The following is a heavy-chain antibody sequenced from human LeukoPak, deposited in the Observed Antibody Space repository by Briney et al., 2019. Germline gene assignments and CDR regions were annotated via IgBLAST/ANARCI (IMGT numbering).Heavy chain of an antibody. Sequence: ASVKVSCKASGGTFISYAISWVRQAPGQGLEWMGGIIPIFGTANYAQKFQGRVTITADKSTSTAYMELSSLRSEDTAVYYCAALPGIPRYFDLWGRGTLVTVSS. CDR2: IIPIFGTA. V-gene: IGHV1-69*06. CDR1: GGTFISYA. J-gene: IGHJ2*01. D-gene: IGHD3-10*01. CDR3: AALPGIPRYFDL.